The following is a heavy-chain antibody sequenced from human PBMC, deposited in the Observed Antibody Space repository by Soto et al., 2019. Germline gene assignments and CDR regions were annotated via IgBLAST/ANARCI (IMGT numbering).Heavy chain of an antibody. V-gene: IGHV3-33*01. J-gene: IGHJ5*02. Sequence: GGSLRLSCAASGFTFSSYGMHCVRQAPGKGLEWVAVIWYDGSNKYYADSVKGRFTISRDNSKNTLYLQMNSLRAEDTAVYYCAREGIDIVATISLRAPLEKNWFDPWGQGTLVTVSS. CDR3: AREGIDIVATISLRAPLEKNWFDP. D-gene: IGHD5-12*01. CDR2: IWYDGSNK. CDR1: GFTFSSYG.